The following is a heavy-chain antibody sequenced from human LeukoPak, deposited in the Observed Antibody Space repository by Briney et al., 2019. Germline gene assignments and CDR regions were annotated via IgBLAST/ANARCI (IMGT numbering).Heavy chain of an antibody. CDR3: ARDLVVGASFNGY. Sequence: ASVKVSCKASGYTFTGYYMHWVRQAPGQGLEWMGWINPNSGGTNYAQKFQGRVTMTTDTSTSTAYMELRSLRSDDTAVYYCARDLVVGASFNGYWGQGTLVTVSS. CDR2: INPNSGGT. D-gene: IGHD2-15*01. CDR1: GYTFTGYY. V-gene: IGHV1-2*02. J-gene: IGHJ4*02.